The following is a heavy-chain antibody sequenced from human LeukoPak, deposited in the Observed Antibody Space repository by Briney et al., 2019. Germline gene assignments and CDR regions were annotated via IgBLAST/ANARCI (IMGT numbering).Heavy chain of an antibody. Sequence: PGGSLRLSCAASGFTFSSYAMSWVRQAPGKGLEWVSVISGSGSTTYYADSVKGRFTISRDNSKNTLYLQMNSLRAEDTAVYYCARDDYGDYGRFDYWGQGTLVTVSS. CDR1: GFTFSSYA. CDR2: ISGSGSTT. CDR3: ARDDYGDYGRFDY. D-gene: IGHD4-17*01. J-gene: IGHJ4*02. V-gene: IGHV3-23*01.